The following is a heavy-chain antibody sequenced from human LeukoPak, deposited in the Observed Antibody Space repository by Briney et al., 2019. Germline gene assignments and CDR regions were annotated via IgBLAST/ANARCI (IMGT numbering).Heavy chain of an antibody. CDR3: ARDPPPDYDYVWGSYRTARDY. D-gene: IGHD3-16*02. J-gene: IGHJ4*02. Sequence: GGSLRLSCAASGFTFSSYSMNWVRQAPGKGLEWVSYISSSSSTIYYADSVKGRFTISRDNAKNSLYLQMNSLRAEDTAVYYCARDPPPDYDYVWGSYRTARDYWGQGILVTVSS. CDR2: ISSSSSTI. V-gene: IGHV3-48*04. CDR1: GFTFSSYS.